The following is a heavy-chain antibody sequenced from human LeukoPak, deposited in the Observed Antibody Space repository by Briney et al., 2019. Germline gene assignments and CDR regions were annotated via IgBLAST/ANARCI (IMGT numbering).Heavy chain of an antibody. CDR3: ARTSHYVDIAATIPYGIYYFDY. V-gene: IGHV1-46*01. CDR1: GYTFTNYY. J-gene: IGHJ4*02. Sequence: GASVKVSCKASGYTFTNYYMHWVRQAPGQGLEWMGIINPSGGGTNYAQKLQGRVTMTTDTSTSTAYMELRSLRSDDTAVYYCARTSHYVDIAATIPYGIYYFDYWGQGTLVTVSS. CDR2: INPSGGGT. D-gene: IGHD5-12*01.